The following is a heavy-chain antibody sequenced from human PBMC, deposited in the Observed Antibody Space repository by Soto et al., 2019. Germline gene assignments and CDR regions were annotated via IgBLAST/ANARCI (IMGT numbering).Heavy chain of an antibody. J-gene: IGHJ4*02. CDR1: GLPFSNPW. CDR2: IKSKTDGGTT. Sequence: EVQLVESGGGLVKPGGSLRLSFQASGLPFSNPWLSWVGQAPGKGLEGVGRIKSKTDGGTTGYAAPVKGRFTISRDDSKNTLYLQMNSLKTEDTAVYYCTTVNDYWGQGTLVTVSS. V-gene: IGHV3-15*01. CDR3: TTVNDY.